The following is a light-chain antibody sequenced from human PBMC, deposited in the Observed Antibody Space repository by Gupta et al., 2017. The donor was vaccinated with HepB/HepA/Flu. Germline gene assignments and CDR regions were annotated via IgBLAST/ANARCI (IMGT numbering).Light chain of an antibody. CDR1: GSDVGSYNL. Sequence: QSALXXPXSVSXXPXQSXTISCTGTGSDVGSYNLVSWYQQHPGKAPKLMIYEVSKRPSGVSNRFSGSKSGNTASLTISGLQAEDEADYYCCSYAGSVVFGGGTKLTVL. CDR3: CSYAGSVV. CDR2: EVS. V-gene: IGLV2-23*02. J-gene: IGLJ2*01.